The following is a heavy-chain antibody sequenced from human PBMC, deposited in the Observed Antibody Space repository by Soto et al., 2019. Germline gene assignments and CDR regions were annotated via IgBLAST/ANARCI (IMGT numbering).Heavy chain of an antibody. D-gene: IGHD5-12*01. J-gene: IGHJ4*02. V-gene: IGHV4-34*01. CDR3: ASYSGWLYCTNFHY. CDR1: GGSFSDYY. CDR2: IDHSGRT. Sequence: SETLSLTCAVYGGSFSDYYWSWIRETPGKGLEWIGEIDHSGRTNYNPSLKSRVIISVDTSKNQFSLKLTSVTAADTAVYYCASYSGWLYCTNFHYSGEVPKMTV.